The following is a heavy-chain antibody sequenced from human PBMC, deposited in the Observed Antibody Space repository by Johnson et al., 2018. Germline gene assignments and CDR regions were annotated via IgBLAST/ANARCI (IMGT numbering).Heavy chain of an antibody. CDR1: GGTFSSYT. V-gene: IGHV1-69*04. D-gene: IGHD3-3*01. J-gene: IGHJ6*03. CDR2: IIPILGIA. Sequence: QVQLVQSGAEVKKPGSSVKVSCKASGGTFSSYTISWVRQAPGQGLEWMGRIIPILGIANYAQKFQGRVTITADESTSTAYMELSSLRSEDTAVYYCARDLAFSPADVWSGLPNMDVGGKGTTVTVSS. CDR3: ARDLAFSPADVWSGLPNMDV.